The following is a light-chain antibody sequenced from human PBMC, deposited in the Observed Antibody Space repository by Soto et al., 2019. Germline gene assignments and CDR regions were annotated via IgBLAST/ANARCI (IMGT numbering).Light chain of an antibody. CDR2: GAT. CDR3: QQYNNWPIT. J-gene: IGKJ5*01. CDR1: QSVSIR. Sequence: EIVMTQSPATLSVSPGERATLSCRASQSVSIRLAWYQHKPGQAPRLLIHGATTRPTGIPARFSGSGSGTEFTLTISSLQSEDFAVYYCQQYNNWPITFGRGTRLEI. V-gene: IGKV3-15*01.